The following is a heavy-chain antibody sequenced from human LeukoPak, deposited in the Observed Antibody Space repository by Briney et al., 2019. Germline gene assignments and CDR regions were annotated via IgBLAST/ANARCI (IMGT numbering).Heavy chain of an antibody. D-gene: IGHD6-19*01. V-gene: IGHV3-21*01. Sequence: AGGSLRLSCAASGFTFSSYSMNWVRQAPGKRLEWVSSISSSSSYIYYADSVKGRFTISRDNAKNSLYLQMNSLRAEDTAVYYCARDLSSGWYYDAFDIWGQGTMVTVSS. CDR1: GFTFSSYS. CDR3: ARDLSSGWYYDAFDI. CDR2: ISSSSSYI. J-gene: IGHJ3*02.